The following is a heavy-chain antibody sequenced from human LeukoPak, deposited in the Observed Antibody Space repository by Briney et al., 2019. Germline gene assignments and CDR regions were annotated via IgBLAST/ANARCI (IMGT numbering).Heavy chain of an antibody. CDR1: GGTFSSYA. CDR2: IIPIFGTA. J-gene: IGHJ6*03. V-gene: IGHV1-69*13. Sequence: SVKVSCKASGGTFSSYAISWVRQAPGQGLEWMGGIIPIFGTANYAQKFQGRVTITADESTSTAYMELSSLRSEDTAVYYCARGVMVRGVTPDYYYYYTDVWGKGTTVTISS. D-gene: IGHD3-10*01. CDR3: ARGVMVRGVTPDYYYYYTDV.